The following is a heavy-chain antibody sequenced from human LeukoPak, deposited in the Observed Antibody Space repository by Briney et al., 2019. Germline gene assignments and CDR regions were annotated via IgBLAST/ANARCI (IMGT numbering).Heavy chain of an antibody. CDR3: AREGRRFGSYESNWFDP. CDR1: GFTFSSYW. J-gene: IGHJ5*02. D-gene: IGHD3-10*01. Sequence: LSGGSLRLSCAASGFTFSSYWMSWVRQAPGKGLEWVANIKQDGSEKYCVDSVKGRFTISRDNAKNSLCLQMNSLRAEDTAVYYCAREGRRFGSYESNWFDPWGQGTLVTVSS. V-gene: IGHV3-7*01. CDR2: IKQDGSEK.